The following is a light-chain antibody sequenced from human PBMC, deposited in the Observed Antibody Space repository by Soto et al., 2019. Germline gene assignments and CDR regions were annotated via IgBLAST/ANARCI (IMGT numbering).Light chain of an antibody. Sequence: DIQMTQSPSSLSASVGYRVTITCRSSQSINTYLNWYQQKPGKAPKLLIYAAYSLQSGVPSRFSGSGSGTDFTLTISSLQPEDFATYYCQQSYSTPRTFGQGTKVDI. CDR1: QSINTY. CDR2: AAY. V-gene: IGKV1-39*01. J-gene: IGKJ1*01. CDR3: QQSYSTPRT.